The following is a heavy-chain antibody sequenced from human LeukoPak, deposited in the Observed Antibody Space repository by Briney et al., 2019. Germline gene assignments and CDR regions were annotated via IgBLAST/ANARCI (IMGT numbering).Heavy chain of an antibody. CDR1: GGTFSSYA. J-gene: IGHJ6*03. Sequence: ASVKVSCTASGGTFSSYAISWVRQAPGQGLEWMGRIIPIFGTANYAQKFQGRVTITADKSTSTAYMELSSLRSEDTAVYYCARGTMVRGVPTYYYYYYMDVWGKGTTVTVSS. D-gene: IGHD3-10*01. V-gene: IGHV1-69*06. CDR3: ARGTMVRGVPTYYYYYYMDV. CDR2: IIPIFGTA.